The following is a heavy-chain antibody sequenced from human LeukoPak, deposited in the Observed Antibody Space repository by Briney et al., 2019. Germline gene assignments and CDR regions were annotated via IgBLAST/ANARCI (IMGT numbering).Heavy chain of an antibody. CDR3: ARDPPSGSYSWGYYYYYMDV. Sequence: ASVKVSCKASGYTFTSCGISWVRQAPGQGLEWMGWISAYNGNTNYAQKLQGRVTMTTDTSTSTAYMELRSLRSDDTAVYYCARDPPSGSYSWGYYYYYMDVWGKGTTVTVSS. J-gene: IGHJ6*03. CDR1: GYTFTSCG. V-gene: IGHV1-18*01. CDR2: ISAYNGNT. D-gene: IGHD1-26*01.